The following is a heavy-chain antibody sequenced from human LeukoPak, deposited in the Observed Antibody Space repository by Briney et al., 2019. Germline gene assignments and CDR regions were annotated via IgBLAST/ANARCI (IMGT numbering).Heavy chain of an antibody. V-gene: IGHV3-23*01. Sequence: RGSLRLSCAASGFTFSSYAMSWVRQAPGKGLEWVSAISGSGGSTYYADSVKGRFTISRDNSKNTLYLQTNSLRAEDTAVYYCAKGRISWSWGGGMDVWGQGTTVTVSS. CDR1: GFTFSSYA. CDR2: ISGSGGST. CDR3: AKGRISWSWGGGMDV. D-gene: IGHD2-21*01. J-gene: IGHJ6*02.